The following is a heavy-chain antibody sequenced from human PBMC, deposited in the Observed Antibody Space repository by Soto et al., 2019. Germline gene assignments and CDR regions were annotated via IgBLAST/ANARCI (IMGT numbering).Heavy chain of an antibody. CDR1: GGSISSSSYY. Sequence: SETLSLTCTVSGGSISSSSYYWGWIRQPPGKGLEWIGSIYYSGSTYYNPSLKSRVTISVDTSKNQFSLKLSSVTAADTAVYYCARSAYYYDSSGYYSGRRAFDIWGQGTMVTVSS. CDR3: ARSAYYYDSSGYYSGRRAFDI. V-gene: IGHV4-39*01. J-gene: IGHJ3*02. CDR2: IYYSGST. D-gene: IGHD3-22*01.